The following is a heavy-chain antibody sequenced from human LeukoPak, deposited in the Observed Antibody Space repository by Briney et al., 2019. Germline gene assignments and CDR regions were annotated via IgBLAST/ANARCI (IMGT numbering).Heavy chain of an antibody. Sequence: GESLKISCKGSGYSFTNYWIGWVRQMPGKGLEWMGIIYPGDSDTRYIPSFQGQVTISADKSINTAYLQWSSLKASDTAMYYCARRSPVELGTYFDYWGQGTLVTVSS. CDR3: ARRSPVELGTYFDY. J-gene: IGHJ4*02. CDR2: IYPGDSDT. V-gene: IGHV5-51*01. CDR1: GYSFTNYW. D-gene: IGHD7-27*01.